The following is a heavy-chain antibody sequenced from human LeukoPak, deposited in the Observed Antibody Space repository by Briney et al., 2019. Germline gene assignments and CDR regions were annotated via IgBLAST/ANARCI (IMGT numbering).Heavy chain of an antibody. CDR1: GFTFSSYS. CDR3: ARDEYSSSSRADY. CDR2: ISSSSSYI. D-gene: IGHD6-6*01. J-gene: IGHJ4*02. Sequence: GGSLRLSCAASGFTFSSYSMNWVRQAPGKGLEWVSSISSSSSYIYYADSVKGRFTISRDNARNSLYLQMNSLRAEDTAVYYCARDEYSSSSRADYWGQGTLVTVSS. V-gene: IGHV3-21*01.